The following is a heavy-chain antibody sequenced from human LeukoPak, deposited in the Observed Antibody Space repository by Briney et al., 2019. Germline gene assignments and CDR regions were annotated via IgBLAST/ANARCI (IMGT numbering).Heavy chain of an antibody. CDR1: GFTFSSYS. D-gene: IGHD4-17*01. Sequence: GGSLRLSCAATGFTFSSYSMNWVRQAPGKGLEWVSSISSSSSYIYYADSVKGRFTISRDNSKNTLYLQMNSLRAEDTAVYYCAKPLSDYGALYWGQGTLVTVSS. J-gene: IGHJ4*02. V-gene: IGHV3-21*01. CDR3: AKPLSDYGALY. CDR2: ISSSSSYI.